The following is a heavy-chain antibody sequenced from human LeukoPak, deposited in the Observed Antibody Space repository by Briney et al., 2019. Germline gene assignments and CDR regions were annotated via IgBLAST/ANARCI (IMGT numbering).Heavy chain of an antibody. D-gene: IGHD5-18*01. CDR3: TTDRDTTMVTGVDYFDY. Sequence: GGSLRLSCAASGFSFSGYSMNWVRRAPGKGLEWVSFISSSSSYIYYADSVKGRFTISRDNAKNSLYVQMNSLRAEDTAVYYCTTDRDTTMVTGVDYFDYWGPGTLVTVSS. J-gene: IGHJ4*02. CDR2: ISSSSSYI. CDR1: GFSFSGYS. V-gene: IGHV3-21*03.